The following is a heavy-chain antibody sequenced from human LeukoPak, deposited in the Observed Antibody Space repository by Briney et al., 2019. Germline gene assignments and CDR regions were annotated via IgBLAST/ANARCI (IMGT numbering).Heavy chain of an antibody. Sequence: SETLSLTCTVSGYSISSGYYWGWIRQPPGKGLEWIGEINHSGSTNYNPSLKSRVTISVDTSKNQFSLKLSSVTAADTAVYYCARYFYDILTGYFGAMDVWGQGTTVTVSS. J-gene: IGHJ6*02. CDR3: ARYFYDILTGYFGAMDV. CDR2: INHSGST. V-gene: IGHV4-38-2*02. CDR1: GYSISSGYY. D-gene: IGHD3-9*01.